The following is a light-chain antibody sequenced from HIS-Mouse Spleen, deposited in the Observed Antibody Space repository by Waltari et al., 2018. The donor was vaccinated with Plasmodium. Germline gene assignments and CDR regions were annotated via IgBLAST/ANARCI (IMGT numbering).Light chain of an antibody. CDR1: SLRSYY. CDR3: NSRDSSGNHLGVV. Sequence: SSELTQDPAVSVALGQTVRITCQGDSLRSYYASWYQQKPGQAPVLVIYGKNNRPSGIPDRCSGSSSGNTASLTSTGAQAEDEADYYCNSRDSSGNHLGVVFGGGTKLTVL. CDR2: GKN. J-gene: IGLJ2*01. V-gene: IGLV3-19*01.